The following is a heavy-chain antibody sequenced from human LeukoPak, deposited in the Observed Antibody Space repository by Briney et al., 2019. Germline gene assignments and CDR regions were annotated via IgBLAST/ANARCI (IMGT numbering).Heavy chain of an antibody. CDR1: GFTFSSYG. CDR2: KRYDGSNK. J-gene: IGHJ4*02. CDR3: AKDQYSSSYYFDH. Sequence: GGSLRLSCAASGFTFSSYGMHWVRQAPGKGLEWVAFKRYDGSNKYYADSVKGRFTISRDNSKNTLYLQMNSRRAEDTAVYYCAKDQYSSSYYFDHWGQGTLVTVSS. V-gene: IGHV3-30*02. D-gene: IGHD6-6*01.